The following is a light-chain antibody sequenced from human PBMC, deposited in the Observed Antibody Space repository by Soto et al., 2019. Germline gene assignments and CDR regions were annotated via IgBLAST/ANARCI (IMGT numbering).Light chain of an antibody. Sequence: IVMTQSPATLSVSPGERATLSCRASQSVSSNLAWYQQKPGQAPRLLIYGASTRATGIPARFSGSGSGTDFTLTISSRQSEDFAVYYCQHYNNWPPWTFGQGTKVEIK. CDR1: QSVSSN. CDR3: QHYNNWPPWT. CDR2: GAS. V-gene: IGKV3-15*01. J-gene: IGKJ1*01.